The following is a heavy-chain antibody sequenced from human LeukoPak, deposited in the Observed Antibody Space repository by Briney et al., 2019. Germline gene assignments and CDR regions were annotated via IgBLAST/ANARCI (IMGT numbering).Heavy chain of an antibody. D-gene: IGHD6-13*01. Sequence: GGSLRLSCAASGFTFDDYAMHWVRQAPGKGLGWVSGISWNSGSIGYADSVKGRFTISRDNAKNSLYLQMNSLRAEDTALYYCASSSFDYWGQGTLVTVSS. CDR2: ISWNSGSI. CDR1: GFTFDDYA. J-gene: IGHJ4*02. V-gene: IGHV3-9*01. CDR3: ASSSFDY.